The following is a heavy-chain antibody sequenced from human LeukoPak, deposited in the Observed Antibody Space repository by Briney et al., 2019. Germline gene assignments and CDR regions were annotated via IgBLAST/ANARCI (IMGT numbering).Heavy chain of an antibody. J-gene: IGHJ4*02. CDR3: ARDYRGWYYFDY. CDR1: GGSINNYY. V-gene: IGHV4-59*01. CDR2: IYYSGST. D-gene: IGHD6-19*01. Sequence: SETLSLTCTVSGGSINNYYWSWIRQSPGKGLEWIGYIYYSGSTNYNPSLKSRVTISLDTSKNQFSLKLSSVTAADTTVYYCARDYRGWYYFDYWGQGTLVTVSS.